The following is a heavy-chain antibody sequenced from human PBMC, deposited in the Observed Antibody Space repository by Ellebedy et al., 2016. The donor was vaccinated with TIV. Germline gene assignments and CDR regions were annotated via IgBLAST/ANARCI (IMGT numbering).Heavy chain of an antibody. Sequence: AASVKVSCKTSGYTFKIYGVSWMRQAPGQGLEWMGWITVSNVNAIYAQNFRDRVIMTADTSTSTAYMELTSLRSDDTAANYCARQGFHDNGGFNMDVWGQGTTVTVSS. D-gene: IGHD4/OR15-4a*01. V-gene: IGHV1-18*04. CDR3: ARQGFHDNGGFNMDV. CDR1: GYTFKIYG. CDR2: ITVSNVNA. J-gene: IGHJ6*02.